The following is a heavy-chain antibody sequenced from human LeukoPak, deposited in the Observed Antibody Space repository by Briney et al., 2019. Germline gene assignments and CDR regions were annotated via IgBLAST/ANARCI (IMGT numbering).Heavy chain of an antibody. Sequence: SETLSLTCTVSGGSISSYYWSWIRQPPGKGLEWIGEINHSGSTNYNPSLKSRVTISVDTSKNQFSLKLSSVTAADTAVYYCARIRYFDPFDYWGQGTLVTVSS. CDR1: GGSISSYY. V-gene: IGHV4-34*01. J-gene: IGHJ4*02. D-gene: IGHD3-9*01. CDR3: ARIRYFDPFDY. CDR2: INHSGST.